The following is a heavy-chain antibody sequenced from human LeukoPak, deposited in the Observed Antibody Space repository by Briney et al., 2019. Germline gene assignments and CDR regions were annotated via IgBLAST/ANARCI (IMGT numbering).Heavy chain of an antibody. CDR3: ARDQDRGAYFDY. CDR2: INPNSGGT. J-gene: IGHJ4*02. V-gene: IGHV1-2*02. CDR1: GYTFTGYY. Sequence: ASVKVSCKASGYTFTGYYMHWVRQAPGQGLEWMGWINPNSGGTNYAQKFQGRVTMTRDTSISTACMELSRLRSDDTAVYCCARDQDRGAYFDYWGQGTPVTVSS. D-gene: IGHD1-26*01.